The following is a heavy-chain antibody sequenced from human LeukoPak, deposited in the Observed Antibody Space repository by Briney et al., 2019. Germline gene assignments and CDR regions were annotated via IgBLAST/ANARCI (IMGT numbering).Heavy chain of an antibody. D-gene: IGHD6-13*01. Sequence: SETLSLTCTVSGGSISSYYWSWIRQPPGKGLEWIGYIYYSGSTNYNPSLKSRVTISVDTSKNQFSLKLSSVTAADTAVYYCARGVAAAGLDYWGQGTLVTVSS. CDR3: ARGVAAAGLDY. CDR2: IYYSGST. J-gene: IGHJ4*02. CDR1: GGSISSYY. V-gene: IGHV4-59*01.